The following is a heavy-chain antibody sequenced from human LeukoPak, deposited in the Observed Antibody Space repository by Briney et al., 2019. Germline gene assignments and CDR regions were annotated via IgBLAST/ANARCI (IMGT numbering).Heavy chain of an antibody. CDR2: INWKTGNG. Sequence: GRSLRLSCAVSGFNFDDYAMHWVRQAPGRGLEWVSGINWKTGNGIYADSVKGRFTISRDNAKNSLYLQMSSLRAEDTALYYCTRRAARWQFDLWCRGTLLTVSS. V-gene: IGHV3-9*01. CDR3: TRRAARWQFDL. CDR1: GFNFDDYA. J-gene: IGHJ2*01. D-gene: IGHD5-24*01.